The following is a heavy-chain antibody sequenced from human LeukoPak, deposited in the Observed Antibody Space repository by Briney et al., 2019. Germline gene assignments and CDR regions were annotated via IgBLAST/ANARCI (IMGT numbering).Heavy chain of an antibody. Sequence: SETLSLTCTVSGGSISSYYWSWIRQPPGKGLEWIGYIYYSGSTNYNPSLKSRVTISVDTSKNQFSLKLSSVTAADTAVYYCARDRYGSGSYYGYYYYYGMDVWGQGTTVTVSS. J-gene: IGHJ6*02. D-gene: IGHD3-10*01. CDR2: IYYSGST. V-gene: IGHV4-59*01. CDR3: ARDRYGSGSYYGYYYYYGMDV. CDR1: GGSISSYY.